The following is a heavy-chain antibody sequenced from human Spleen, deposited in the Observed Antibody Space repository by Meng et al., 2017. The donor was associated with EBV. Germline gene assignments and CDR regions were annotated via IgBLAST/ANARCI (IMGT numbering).Heavy chain of an antibody. CDR2: INTDGTTT. CDR1: GFIFSSYW. V-gene: IGHV3-74*01. D-gene: IGHD3-22*01. CDR3: ARYFYESSGSQLFDY. J-gene: IGHJ4*02. Sequence: EVYLVESGGGLVKLGGSLRLSCTASGFIFSSYWMQWVRQVPGKGLAWVAHINTDGTTTNYADSVKGRFTISRDNAKNTLYLQMNSLRAEDTAVYYCARYFYESSGSQLFDYWGQGTLVTVSS.